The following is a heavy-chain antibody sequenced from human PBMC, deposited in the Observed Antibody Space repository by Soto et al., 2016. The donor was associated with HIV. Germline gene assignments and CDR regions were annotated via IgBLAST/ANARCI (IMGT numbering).Heavy chain of an antibody. CDR1: GYTFTGYC. J-gene: IGHJ4*02. CDR2: INPNSGGT. D-gene: IGHD3-10*01. CDR3: ARVRPLWFGDQGHFDY. Sequence: QVQLVQSGAEVKKPGASVKVSCKASGYTFTGYCMHWVRQAPGQGPEWMGWINPNSGGTNYAQKFQGRVTMTRDTSISTAYMELSRLRSDDTAVYYCARVRPLWFGDQGHFDYWGQGTLVTVSS. V-gene: IGHV1-2*02.